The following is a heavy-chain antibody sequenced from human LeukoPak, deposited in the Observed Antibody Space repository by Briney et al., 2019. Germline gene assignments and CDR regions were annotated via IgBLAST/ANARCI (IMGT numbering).Heavy chain of an antibody. CDR1: GFTFSSYA. CDR2: ISGSGGST. D-gene: IGHD3-3*01. V-gene: IGHV3-23*01. Sequence: GSLRLSCAASGFTFSSYAMSWVRQAPGKGLEWVSAISGSGGSTYYADSVKGRFTISRDNSKNTLYLQMNSLRAEDTAVYYCARGLYDFWSGYYSFDYWGQGTLVTVSS. CDR3: ARGLYDFWSGYYSFDY. J-gene: IGHJ4*02.